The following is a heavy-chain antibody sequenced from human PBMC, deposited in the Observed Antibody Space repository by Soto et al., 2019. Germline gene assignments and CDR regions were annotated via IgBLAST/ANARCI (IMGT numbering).Heavy chain of an antibody. CDR1: GGSISSYY. CDR2: IYTSGST. V-gene: IGHV4-4*07. D-gene: IGHD3-3*01. J-gene: IGHJ4*02. CDR3: ARSTPGDFWSGYPYNIPFDY. Sequence: PSETLSLTFTVSGGSISSYYWSWIRQPAGKGLEWIGRIYTSGSTNYNPSLKSRVTMSVDTSKNQFSLKLSSVTAAATAVYYCARSTPGDFWSGYPYNIPFDYWRQAILVT.